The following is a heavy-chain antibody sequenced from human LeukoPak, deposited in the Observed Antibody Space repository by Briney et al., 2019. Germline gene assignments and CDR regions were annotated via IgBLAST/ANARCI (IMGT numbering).Heavy chain of an antibody. CDR1: GFTFGIFA. V-gene: IGHV3-23*01. D-gene: IGHD6-13*01. Sequence: GGSLRLSCAASGFTFGIFAMSWVRQAPGKGLEWVSAISGSGVSTYYADSVKGRFTISRDNSKNTVYLQINSLRAEDTAVYYCAKGHSLGGFDYWGQGTLVTVSS. CDR2: ISGSGVST. J-gene: IGHJ4*02. CDR3: AKGHSLGGFDY.